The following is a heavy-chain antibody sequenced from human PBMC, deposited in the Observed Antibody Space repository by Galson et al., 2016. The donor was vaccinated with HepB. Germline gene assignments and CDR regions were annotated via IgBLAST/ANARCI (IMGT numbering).Heavy chain of an antibody. CDR3: AKSIRGDDYYPFYYYSMDV. V-gene: IGHV3-23*01. CDR1: RFTFSNYA. CDR2: VSGSGGST. J-gene: IGHJ6*02. Sequence: SLRLSCAASRFTFSNYAMTWVRQAPGKGLEWVSAVSGSGGSTYYADSVKGRFTISRDKSKNTLYLQMNSLRAEDTAVYYCAKSIRGDDYYPFYYYSMDVWGQGTTVTVSS. D-gene: IGHD3-10*01.